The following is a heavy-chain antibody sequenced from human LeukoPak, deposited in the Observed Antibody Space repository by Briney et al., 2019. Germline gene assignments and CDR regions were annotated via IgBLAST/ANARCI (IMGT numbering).Heavy chain of an antibody. CDR2: ISSSSSQK. Sequence: GGTLRRSCAASGFTFSPYNMNWVPQAPGEGLEWGSSISSSSSQKYYADSVKGRFTISRDNAKCALDLQMNSLSAVDTAMYYCARDRAVGAFDIWGQGTMVTVSS. J-gene: IGHJ3*02. CDR3: ARDRAVGAFDI. V-gene: IGHV3-21*01. CDR1: GFTFSPYN.